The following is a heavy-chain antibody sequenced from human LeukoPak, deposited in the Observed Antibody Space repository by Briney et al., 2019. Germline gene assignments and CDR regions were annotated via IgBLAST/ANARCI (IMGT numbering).Heavy chain of an antibody. CDR3: ARIFSSSPARDY. D-gene: IGHD6-13*01. V-gene: IGHV3-23*01. J-gene: IGHJ4*02. CDR1: GFTFSSYA. CDR2: ISGSGGST. Sequence: GRSLRLSCAASGFTFSSYAMRWVRQAPGKGLEWVSAISGSGGSTYYADSVKGRFTISRDNSKNTLYLQMNSLRAEDTAVYYCARIFSSSPARDYWGQGTLVTVSS.